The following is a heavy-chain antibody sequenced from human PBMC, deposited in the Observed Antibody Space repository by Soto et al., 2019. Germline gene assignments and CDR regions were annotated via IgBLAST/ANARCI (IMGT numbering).Heavy chain of an antibody. CDR1: GFSLSNARMG. CDR3: ARRWDWNSYWFDP. V-gene: IGHV2-26*01. Sequence: QVTLKKPGPVLVNPTEPLTLTCTVSGFSLSNARMGVSWIRQPPGKALEWLAHMFSNDEKSYGTSLRSRLTTSRDTSSSQVSLTTTNIAPVDTATYYCARRWDWNSYWFDPWGQGTLVTVSS. J-gene: IGHJ5*02. D-gene: IGHD1-7*01. CDR2: MFSNDEK.